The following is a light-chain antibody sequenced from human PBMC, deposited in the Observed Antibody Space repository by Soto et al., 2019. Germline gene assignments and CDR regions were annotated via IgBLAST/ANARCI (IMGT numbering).Light chain of an antibody. Sequence: QAVVTQPPSASGTPGQRVAISCSGSSPNIGSNFADWYQQLPGTAPKLLILRNNQLPSGVPDRFSGSKSGTSASLAISGPRSEDEADYYWAAWDDRLKSVVFGGGTKLTVL. V-gene: IGLV1-47*01. CDR2: RNN. J-gene: IGLJ2*01. CDR1: SPNIGSNF. CDR3: AAWDDRLKSVV.